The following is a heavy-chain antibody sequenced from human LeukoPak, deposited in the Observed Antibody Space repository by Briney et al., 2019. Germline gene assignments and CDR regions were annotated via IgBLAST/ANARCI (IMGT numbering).Heavy chain of an antibody. J-gene: IGHJ4*02. CDR3: AGGHLVYSGVHDY. Sequence: GASVKVSCKASGYTFTAYYIHWLRQAPGQGLEWMGWINPNSGDTNYAQKFQGRVTMTRDTSISTAYIELSRLRSDDTAVYYCAGGHLVYSGVHDYWGQGTLVTVSS. V-gene: IGHV1-2*02. CDR1: GYTFTAYY. CDR2: INPNSGDT. D-gene: IGHD1-14*01.